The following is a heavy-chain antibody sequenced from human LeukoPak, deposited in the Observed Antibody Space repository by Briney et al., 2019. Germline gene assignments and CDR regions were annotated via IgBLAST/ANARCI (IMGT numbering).Heavy chain of an antibody. CDR1: GFTFSNYW. J-gene: IGHJ4*02. Sequence: PGGSLRLSCAASGFTFSNYWMGWVRQAPGKGLEWVANIKQDGSEKYYVDSVKGRFTISRDNAKNSLYLQMNSLRAEDTAVYYCARDRYSGSPTTIFDYWGQGTLVTVSS. D-gene: IGHD1-26*01. V-gene: IGHV3-7*03. CDR2: IKQDGSEK. CDR3: ARDRYSGSPTTIFDY.